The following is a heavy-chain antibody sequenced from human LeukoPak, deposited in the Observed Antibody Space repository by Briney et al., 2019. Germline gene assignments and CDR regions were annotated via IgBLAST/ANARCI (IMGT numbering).Heavy chain of an antibody. Sequence: PGGSLRLSCAASGFTFSSYWMSWVRQAPGKGLEWVSYISSSSSTIYYADSVKGRFTISRDNAKNSLYLQMNSLRAEDTAVYYCAREATVVTWGQGTLVTVSS. J-gene: IGHJ5*02. CDR3: AREATVVT. D-gene: IGHD4-23*01. CDR2: ISSSSSTI. V-gene: IGHV3-48*04. CDR1: GFTFSSYW.